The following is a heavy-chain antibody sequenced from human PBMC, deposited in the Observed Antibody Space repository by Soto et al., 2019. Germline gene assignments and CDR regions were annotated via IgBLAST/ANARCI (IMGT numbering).Heavy chain of an antibody. CDR2: ISYDGSNA. CDR1: GFSFSTYA. J-gene: IGHJ3*01. V-gene: IGHV3-30*04. CDR3: ARDGGGFGELLLNSYDAFDL. D-gene: IGHD3-10*01. Sequence: GGSLRLSCAASGFSFSTYAMYWVRQAPGKGLEWVAIISYDGSNAQYADSVKGRFTVARDNSKNTLYLQMHSLTAEDTAVYYCARDGGGFGELLLNSYDAFDLWGQGKLVTVSS.